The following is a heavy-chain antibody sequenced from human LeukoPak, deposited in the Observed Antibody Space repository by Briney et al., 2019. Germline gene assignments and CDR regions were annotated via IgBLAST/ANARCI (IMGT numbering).Heavy chain of an antibody. CDR1: GVSISSHY. V-gene: IGHV4-59*11. CDR3: ARAPSYYYYYMDV. J-gene: IGHJ6*03. Sequence: SETLSLTCTVSGVSISSHYWSWLRQPPGKGLEGVGYIYYSGSTNYNPSLKSRVTISVDTSKNQFSLKLSSVTAADTAVYYCARAPSYYYYYMDVWGKGTTVTVSS. CDR2: IYYSGST.